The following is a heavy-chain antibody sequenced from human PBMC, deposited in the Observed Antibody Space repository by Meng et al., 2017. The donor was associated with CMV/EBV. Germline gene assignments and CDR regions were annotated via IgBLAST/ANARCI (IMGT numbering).Heavy chain of an antibody. V-gene: IGHV4-39*07. D-gene: IGHD6-19*01. CDR3: ARAVGGSGWYYFDY. CDR2: IYYSGST. J-gene: IGHJ4*02. CDR1: GGSISSSSYY. Sequence: SETLSLTCTVSGGSISSSSYYWGWIRQPPGKGLEWNGSIYYSGSTYYNPSLKSRVTISVDTSKNQFSLKLSSVTAADTAVYYCARAVGGSGWYYFDYWGQGTLVTVSS.